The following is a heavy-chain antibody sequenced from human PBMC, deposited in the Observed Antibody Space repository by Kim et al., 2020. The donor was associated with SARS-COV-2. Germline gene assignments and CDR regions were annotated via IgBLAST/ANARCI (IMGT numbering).Heavy chain of an antibody. CDR1: GGSISSGGYS. D-gene: IGHD3-3*01. CDR2: IYHSGST. Sequence: SETLSLTCAVSGGSISSGGYSWSWIRQPPGKGLEWIGYIYHSGSTYYNPSLKSRVTISVDRSKNQFSLKLSSVTAADTAVYYCARGAGDFWSGYYSPPHFDYWGQGTLVTVSS. J-gene: IGHJ4*02. V-gene: IGHV4-30-2*01. CDR3: ARGAGDFWSGYYSPPHFDY.